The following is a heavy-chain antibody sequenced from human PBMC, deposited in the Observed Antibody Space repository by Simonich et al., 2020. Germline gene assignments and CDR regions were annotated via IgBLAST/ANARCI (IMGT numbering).Heavy chain of an antibody. CDR3: TRFDYYGSGSYYFDY. J-gene: IGHJ4*02. CDR2: IRSKANSYAT. D-gene: IGHD3-10*01. Sequence: EVQLVESGGGLVQPGGSLKLSCAASGFTFSGSAMHWVRQASGKGLEWVGRIRSKANSYATAYAASVKGRFTISRDDSKNTAYLQMYSLKTEDTAVYYCTRFDYYGSGSYYFDYWGQGTLVTVSS. V-gene: IGHV3-73*02. CDR1: GFTFSGSA.